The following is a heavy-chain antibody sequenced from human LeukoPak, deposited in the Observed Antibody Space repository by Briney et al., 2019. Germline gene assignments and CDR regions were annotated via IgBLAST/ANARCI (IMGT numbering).Heavy chain of an antibody. Sequence: SETLSLTCTVSGGSISSSSYYWSWIRQPAGKGLEWIGHIYTSGNTNYNPSLKSRVTMSVDTSKNQFSLKLSSVTAADTAVYYCARPSGSYTFDYWGQGTLVTVSS. CDR1: GGSISSSSYY. CDR2: IYTSGNT. V-gene: IGHV4-61*09. CDR3: ARPSGSYTFDY. D-gene: IGHD1-26*01. J-gene: IGHJ4*02.